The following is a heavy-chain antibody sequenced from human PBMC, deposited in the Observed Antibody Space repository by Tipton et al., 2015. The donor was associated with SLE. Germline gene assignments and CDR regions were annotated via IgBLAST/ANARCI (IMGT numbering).Heavy chain of an antibody. Sequence: TLSLTCTVSGGSISSGGYYWSWIRQHPGKGLEWIGYIYYSGSTYSNPSLKSRVTISVDTSKNQFSLKLSSVTAADTAVYYCARKIAARRGWFDPWGQGTLVTVSS. D-gene: IGHD6-6*01. V-gene: IGHV4-31*03. J-gene: IGHJ5*02. CDR3: ARKIAARRGWFDP. CDR2: IYYSGST. CDR1: GGSISSGGYY.